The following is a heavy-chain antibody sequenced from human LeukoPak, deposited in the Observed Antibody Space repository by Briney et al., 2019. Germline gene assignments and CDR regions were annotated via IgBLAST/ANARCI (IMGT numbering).Heavy chain of an antibody. CDR1: GGSFSGYY. J-gene: IGHJ4*02. CDR2: INHSGST. V-gene: IGHV4-34*01. Sequence: PSETLSLTCAVYGGSFSGYYWSWIRQPPGKGLEWIGEINHSGSTNYNPSLKSRVTISVDTSKNRFSLKLSSVTAADTAVYYCARDYGDLDYWGQGTLVTVSS. D-gene: IGHD4-17*01. CDR3: ARDYGDLDY.